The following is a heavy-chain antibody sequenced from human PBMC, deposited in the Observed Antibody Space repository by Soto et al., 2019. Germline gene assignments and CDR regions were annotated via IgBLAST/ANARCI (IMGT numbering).Heavy chain of an antibody. J-gene: IGHJ5*02. V-gene: IGHV4-59*01. CDR1: GGSISSYY. CDR3: ARDNYDSGTSGFDP. D-gene: IGHD3-10*01. Sequence: TSETLSLTCTVSGGSISSYYWTWVRQPPGKGLEWIGNIYYSGSTNYNPSLRSRITISLDTSKNQFSLRLTSVTAADTAVYYCARDNYDSGTSGFDPWGQGSLVTGSS. CDR2: IYYSGST.